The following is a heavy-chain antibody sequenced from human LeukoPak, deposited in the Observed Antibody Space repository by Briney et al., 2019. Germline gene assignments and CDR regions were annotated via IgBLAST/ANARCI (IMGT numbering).Heavy chain of an antibody. CDR2: VNPNSGGT. J-gene: IGHJ4*02. CDR1: GYTFTGYY. CDR3: ARGQQWLEAFDY. V-gene: IGHV1-2*02. Sequence: ASVKVSCKASGYTFTGYYIHWVRQAPGQGLEWMGWVNPNSGGTHCAQKFQGRVTMTRDTSINTVYMALNWLTSDDTAVYYCARGQQWLEAFDYWGLGTLVTVSS. D-gene: IGHD6-19*01.